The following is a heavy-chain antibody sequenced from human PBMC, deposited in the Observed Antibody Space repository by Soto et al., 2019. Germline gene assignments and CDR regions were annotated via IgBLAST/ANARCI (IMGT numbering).Heavy chain of an antibody. CDR2: ISYDGSNK. CDR1: GFTFSSYA. CDR3: ARGPLYNWNYIGYLDY. Sequence: PGGSLRLSCAASGFTFSSYAMHWVRQAPGKGLEWVAVISYDGSNKYYADSVKGRFTISRDNSKNTLYLQMNSLRAEDTAVYYCARGPLYNWNYIGYLDYWGQGTLVTVSS. J-gene: IGHJ4*02. D-gene: IGHD1-7*01. V-gene: IGHV3-30-3*01.